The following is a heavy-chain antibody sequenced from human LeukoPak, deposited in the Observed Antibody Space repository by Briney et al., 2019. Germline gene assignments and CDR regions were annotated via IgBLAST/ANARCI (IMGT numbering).Heavy chain of an antibody. CDR1: GGSISSYY. CDR3: ARLKGAAGTDY. J-gene: IGHJ4*02. D-gene: IGHD6-13*01. Sequence: SETLSLTCTVSGGSISSYYWSWIRQPPGKGLEWIGYIYYSGSTNYNPSLKSRVTISVDTSKNQFSLKLSSVTAADTAVYYCARLKGAAGTDYWGQGTLVTVPS. CDR2: IYYSGST. V-gene: IGHV4-59*08.